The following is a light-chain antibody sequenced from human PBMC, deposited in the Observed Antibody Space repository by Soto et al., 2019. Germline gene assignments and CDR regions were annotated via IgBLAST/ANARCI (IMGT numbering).Light chain of an antibody. CDR3: QRDYSTPRT. CDR1: QSISSY. Sequence: DIQMTQSPSSLSASVGDRVTITCRASQSISSYLNWYQQKPGKAPKLLIYGASSLQSGVPSRFSGSGSGTDFTLTISSLQPEDFATYYCQRDYSTPRTFGQGTNVDIK. CDR2: GAS. J-gene: IGKJ1*01. V-gene: IGKV1-39*01.